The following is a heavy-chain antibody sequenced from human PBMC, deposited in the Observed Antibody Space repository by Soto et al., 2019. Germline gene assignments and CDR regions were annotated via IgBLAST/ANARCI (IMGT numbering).Heavy chain of an antibody. V-gene: IGHV3-74*01. J-gene: IGHJ4*02. Sequence: GGSLRLSCAASGFTFSSYWMHWVRQAPGKGLVWVSRINSDGSSTSYADSVKGRFTTSSDNAKNTLYLQMNSLRAEDTAVYYCARVAPYSSGWYLFDYWGQGTLVTVSS. CDR2: INSDGSST. CDR3: ARVAPYSSGWYLFDY. D-gene: IGHD6-19*01. CDR1: GFTFSSYW.